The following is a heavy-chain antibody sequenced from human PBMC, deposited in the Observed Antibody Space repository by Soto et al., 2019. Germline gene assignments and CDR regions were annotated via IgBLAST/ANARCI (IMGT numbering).Heavy chain of an antibody. Sequence: QVQLQESGPGLVKPSGTLSLTCTVSGGSIKTDVWWSWLRRPPGKGLEWIGEIYQNGHTNYNPSLKGRVAMSVDTSKNQFSLTLTSVTAADTAMYYCARDAAVAGETDRFDYWGQGILVTVSS. CDR2: IYQNGHT. J-gene: IGHJ4*02. V-gene: IGHV4-4*02. D-gene: IGHD6-19*01. CDR3: ARDAAVAGETDRFDY. CDR1: GGSIKTDVW.